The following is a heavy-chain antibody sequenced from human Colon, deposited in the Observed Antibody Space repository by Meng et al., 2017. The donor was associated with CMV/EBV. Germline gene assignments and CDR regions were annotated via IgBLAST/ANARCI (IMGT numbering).Heavy chain of an antibody. CDR2: IYPGDSDT. D-gene: IGHD3-3*01. V-gene: IGHV5-51*01. J-gene: IGHJ5*02. CDR3: ARVGNDFWSGYYNCFDP. Sequence: KVSCKGSGYSFTSYWIGWVRQMPGKGLEWTGIIYPGDSDTRYSPSFQGQVTISADKSISTAYLQWSSLKASDTAMYYCARVGNDFWSGYYNCFDPWGQGTLVTVSS. CDR1: GYSFTSYW.